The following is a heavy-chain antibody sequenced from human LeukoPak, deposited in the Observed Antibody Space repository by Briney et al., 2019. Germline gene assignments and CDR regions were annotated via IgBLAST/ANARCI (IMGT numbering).Heavy chain of an antibody. V-gene: IGHV3-7*01. CDR3: ARSDDFWSGYYWDY. J-gene: IGHJ4*02. Sequence: GGSLRLSCAASGFTFSSYAMHWVRQAPGKGQEWVANIKQDGSEKYYVDSVKCRFTISRDNAKNSLYLQMNSLIAEDTAVYYCARSDDFWSGYYWDYWGQGTLVTVSS. CDR2: IKQDGSEK. D-gene: IGHD3-3*01. CDR1: GFTFSSYA.